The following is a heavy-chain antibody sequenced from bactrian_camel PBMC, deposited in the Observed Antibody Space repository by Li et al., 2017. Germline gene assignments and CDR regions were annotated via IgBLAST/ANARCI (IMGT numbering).Heavy chain of an antibody. Sequence: HVQLVESGGGSVQAGGSLRLSCAVIGYTGSPNYKVGWFRQAPGLEREGVAAIESTGSANYADSVKGRFTISKDSARNTLALQMNSLKSDDTALYYCAHARTWPDFGYWGQGTQVTVS. V-gene: IGHV3S53*01. J-gene: IGHJ6*01. CDR3: AHARTWPDFGY. CDR2: IESTGSA. CDR1: GYTGSPNY.